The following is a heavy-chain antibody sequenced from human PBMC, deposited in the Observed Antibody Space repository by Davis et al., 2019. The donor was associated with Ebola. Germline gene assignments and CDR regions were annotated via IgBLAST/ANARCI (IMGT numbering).Heavy chain of an antibody. D-gene: IGHD5-18*01. J-gene: IGHJ4*02. V-gene: IGHV5-51*01. CDR3: TSQGHRGSYLIHDY. Sequence: GESLKISCKASGYSFNTYWIGWVRQMPGKGLEWMGSFHPGTSDLKYSPAFQGLVTISADKSISTAYLQWSSLKASDTAMYYCTSQGHRGSYLIHDYWGQGTQVIVSS. CDR1: GYSFNTYW. CDR2: FHPGTSDL.